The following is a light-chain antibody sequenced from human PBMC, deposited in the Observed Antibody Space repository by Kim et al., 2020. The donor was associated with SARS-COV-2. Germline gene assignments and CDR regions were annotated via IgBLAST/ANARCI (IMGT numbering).Light chain of an antibody. J-gene: IGLJ3*02. CDR3: AAWDDSLRGV. V-gene: IGLV1-44*01. Sequence: QLVLTQPPSASGTPGQRTTISCSGSTSNIGSNIVNWYQQLPGSAPKLLIYSDHERPSGVPDRFSGSKSGTSASLAISGLQSEDEAVYYCAAWDDSLRGVFGGGTQLTVL. CDR2: SDH. CDR1: TSNIGSNI.